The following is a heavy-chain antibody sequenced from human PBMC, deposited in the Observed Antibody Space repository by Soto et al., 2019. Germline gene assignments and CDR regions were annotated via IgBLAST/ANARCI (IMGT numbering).Heavy chain of an antibody. V-gene: IGHV1-2*04. Sequence: ASVKVSCKASGYTFTGYYMHWVRQAPGQGLEWMGWINPNSGGTNYAQKFQGWVTMTRDTSISTAYMELSRLRSDDTAVYYCAVGGVAARYYYYYGMDVWGQGTTVTVSS. CDR2: INPNSGGT. CDR3: AVGGVAARYYYYYGMDV. CDR1: GYTFTGYY. J-gene: IGHJ6*02. D-gene: IGHD6-6*01.